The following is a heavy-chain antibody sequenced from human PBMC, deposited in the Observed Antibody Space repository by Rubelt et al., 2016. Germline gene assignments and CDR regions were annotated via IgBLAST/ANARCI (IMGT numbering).Heavy chain of an antibody. CDR2: ISAYNGNT. J-gene: IGHJ4*02. CDR3: AGDPLPVRGVIMTPAH. D-gene: IGHD3-10*01. V-gene: IGHV1-18*01. CDR1: GYTFTSYG. Sequence: QVQLVQSGAEVKKPGASVKVSCKASGYTFTSYGISWVRQAPGQGLEWMGWISAYNGNTNYDQKLQGRVTMTTDTSTSTAYMELRSLRSDDTAVYYCAGDPLPVRGVIMTPAHWGQGTLVTVSS.